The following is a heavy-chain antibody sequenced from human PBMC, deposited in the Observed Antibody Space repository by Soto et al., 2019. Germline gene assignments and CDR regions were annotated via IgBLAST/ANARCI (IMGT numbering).Heavy chain of an antibody. CDR3: AGSRDGYNYYYYGMDV. D-gene: IGHD5-12*01. V-gene: IGHV3-64*01. CDR2: ISSNGGST. J-gene: IGHJ6*02. CDR1: GFTFSSYA. Sequence: GGSLILSCAASGFTFSSYAMHWVRQAPGKGLEYVSAISSNGGSTYYANSVKGRFTISRDNSKNTLYLQMGSLRAEDMAVYYCAGSRDGYNYYYYGMDVWGQGTTVTVSS.